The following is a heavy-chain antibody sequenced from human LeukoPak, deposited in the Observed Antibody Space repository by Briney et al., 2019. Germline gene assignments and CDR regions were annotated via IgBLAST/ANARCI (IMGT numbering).Heavy chain of an antibody. CDR3: ARSRWLGFGETSP. D-gene: IGHD3-10*01. Sequence: GGSLKLSCAASGFTFNKYWMTWIRQAPGKGLEWVANIDQDGSTKYYVDSVKDRFAFSRDNAKNSLYLQMNSLRAEDTAVYYCARSRWLGFGETSPWGQGTLVTVSS. CDR2: IDQDGSTK. V-gene: IGHV3-7*01. J-gene: IGHJ5*02. CDR1: GFTFNKYW.